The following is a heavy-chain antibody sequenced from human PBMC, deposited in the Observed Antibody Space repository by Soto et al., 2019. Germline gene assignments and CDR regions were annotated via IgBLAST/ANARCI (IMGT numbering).Heavy chain of an antibody. V-gene: IGHV1-46*01. J-gene: IGHJ4*02. D-gene: IGHD6-25*01. CDR3: ARVRSSGREFDY. CDR2: VDPRDGST. CDR1: GYIFTTYS. Sequence: QVQLVQSGAEMKRPGASVILSCKASGYIFTTYSIHWVRQTAGQGLEWMAKVDPRDGSTGYAQKFRGRVAMAWDTSTGTVSMEVSSLTSDDPATSSCARVRSSGREFDYWGQGTQVTVSS.